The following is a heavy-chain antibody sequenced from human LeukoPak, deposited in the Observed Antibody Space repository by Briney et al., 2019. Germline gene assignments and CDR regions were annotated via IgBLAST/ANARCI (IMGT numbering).Heavy chain of an antibody. CDR1: GGSFSGYY. CDR3: AREARIAVAVVDYMDV. J-gene: IGHJ6*03. Sequence: ASETLSLTCAVYGGSFSGYYWSWIRQPPGKGLEWSEEINHSGSTNYNPSLKSRVTISVDTSKDQFSLKLSSVTAADTAVYYCAREARIAVAVVDYMDVWGKGTTVTISS. D-gene: IGHD6-19*01. V-gene: IGHV4-34*01. CDR2: INHSGST.